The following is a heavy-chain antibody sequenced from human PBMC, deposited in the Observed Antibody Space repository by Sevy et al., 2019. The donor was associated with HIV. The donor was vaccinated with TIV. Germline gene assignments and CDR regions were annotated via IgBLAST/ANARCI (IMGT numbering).Heavy chain of an antibody. V-gene: IGHV3-53*01. J-gene: IGHJ4*02. CDR3: AREYYYDSSGYYPYYFDY. CDR2: IYSGGSS. Sequence: GGSLRLSCAASGFTVSSNYMSWVRQAPGKGLEWVSVIYSGGSSYYADSVKGRFAISRDNSKNTLYLKMNSLRAEDTAVYYCAREYYYDSSGYYPYYFDYWGQGTLVTVSS. D-gene: IGHD3-22*01. CDR1: GFTVSSNY.